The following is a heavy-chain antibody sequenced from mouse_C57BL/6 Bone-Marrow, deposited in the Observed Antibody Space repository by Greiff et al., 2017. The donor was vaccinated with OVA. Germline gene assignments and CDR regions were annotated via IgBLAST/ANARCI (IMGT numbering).Heavy chain of an antibody. CDR3: ARWGYDAWFAY. D-gene: IGHD2-2*01. J-gene: IGHJ3*01. CDR1: GYTFTSST. V-gene: IGHV1-4*01. Sequence: GASVKMSCKASGYTFTSSTMHWVKQRPGQGLEWIGYINPSSGYTKYNQKFKDKATLTADKSSSTAYMQLSSLTSEDSAVYYCARWGYDAWFAYWGQGTLVTVSA. CDR2: INPSSGYT.